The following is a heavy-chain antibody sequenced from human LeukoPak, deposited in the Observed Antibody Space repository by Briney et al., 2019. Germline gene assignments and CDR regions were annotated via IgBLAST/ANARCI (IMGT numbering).Heavy chain of an antibody. V-gene: IGHV3-74*01. J-gene: IGHJ4*02. Sequence: GGSLRLSCAASGFTFSNSWMHWVRHVPGKGLVWVSRISNDGSSSIYADSVKGRFTISRDNAKNTLYLQMNSLRGEDTAVYYCARMGTAFDYWGQGTLVTVSS. D-gene: IGHD1-7*01. CDR2: ISNDGSSS. CDR1: GFTFSNSW. CDR3: ARMGTAFDY.